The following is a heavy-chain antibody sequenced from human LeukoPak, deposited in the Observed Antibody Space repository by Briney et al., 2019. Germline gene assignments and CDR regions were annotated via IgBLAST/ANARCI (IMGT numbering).Heavy chain of an antibody. Sequence: AGGSLRLSCAASGFTFSSYAMSWVRQAPGKGLEWVSSISSSSSYIYYADSVKGRFTISRDNAKNSLYLQMNSLRAEDTAVYYCARVSYDIAYFDYWGQGTLVTVSS. D-gene: IGHD3-22*01. CDR2: ISSSSSYI. CDR3: ARVSYDIAYFDY. J-gene: IGHJ4*02. CDR1: GFTFSSYA. V-gene: IGHV3-21*01.